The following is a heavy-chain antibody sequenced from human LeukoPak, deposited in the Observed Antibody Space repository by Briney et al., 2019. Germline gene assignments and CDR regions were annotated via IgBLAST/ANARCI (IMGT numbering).Heavy chain of an antibody. CDR1: GFTFSDYY. J-gene: IGHJ4*02. CDR2: ISSSGSTI. D-gene: IGHD3-16*02. Sequence: GGSLRLSCAASGFTFSDYYMSWIRQAPGRGLEWVSYISSSGSTIYYADSVKGRFTISRDNAKNSLYLQMNSLRAEDTAVYYCARGIEDYVWGSYRFIDYWGQGTLVTVST. CDR3: ARGIEDYVWGSYRFIDY. V-gene: IGHV3-11*01.